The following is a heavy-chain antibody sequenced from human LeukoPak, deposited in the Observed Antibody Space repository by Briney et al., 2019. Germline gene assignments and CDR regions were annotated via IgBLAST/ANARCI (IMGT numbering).Heavy chain of an antibody. Sequence: SETLSLTCAVYGGSFSGYYWSWIRQPPGKGLEWIGEINHSGSTNYNPSLKSRVTISVDTSKNQFSLKLNSVTAADTAVYYCARHGHDILTGIDNWFDPWGQGTLVTVSS. CDR1: GGSFSGYY. D-gene: IGHD3-9*01. J-gene: IGHJ5*02. CDR3: ARHGHDILTGIDNWFDP. V-gene: IGHV4-34*01. CDR2: INHSGST.